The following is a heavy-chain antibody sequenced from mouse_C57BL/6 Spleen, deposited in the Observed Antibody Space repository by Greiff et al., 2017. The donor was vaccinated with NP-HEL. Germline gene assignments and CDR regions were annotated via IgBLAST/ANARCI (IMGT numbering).Heavy chain of an antibody. CDR3: APRLDY. CDR1: GYAFSSSW. J-gene: IGHJ2*01. V-gene: IGHV1-82*01. Sequence: VKLMESGPELVKPGASVKISCKASGYAFSSSWMNWVKQRPGKGLEWIGRIYPGDGDTNYNGKFKGKATLTADKSSSTAYMQLSSLTSEDSAVYFCAPRLDYWGQGTTLTVSS. CDR2: IYPGDGDT.